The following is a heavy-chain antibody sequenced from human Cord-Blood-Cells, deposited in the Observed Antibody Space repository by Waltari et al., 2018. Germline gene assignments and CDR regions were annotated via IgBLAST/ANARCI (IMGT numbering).Heavy chain of an antibody. CDR3: ATVWDTAMLNWFDP. CDR2: FDPEDGET. Sequence: QVQLLQSGAEVKKPGASVKVSGKVSGYTLHELSMQRVRQPPGKGLEWMGGFDPEDGETIYAQKFQGRVTMTEDTSTDTAYMELSSLRSEDTAVYYCATVWDTAMLNWFDPWGQGTLVTVSS. V-gene: IGHV1-24*01. J-gene: IGHJ5*02. CDR1: GYTLHELS. D-gene: IGHD5-18*01.